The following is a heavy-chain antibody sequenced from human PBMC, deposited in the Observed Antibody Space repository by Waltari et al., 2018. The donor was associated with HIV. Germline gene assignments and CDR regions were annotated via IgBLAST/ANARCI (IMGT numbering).Heavy chain of an antibody. CDR3: ARGGGLAHPFDY. Sequence: QVQLQESGPGLVKPSQTLSLTCTVSGGSISSSNYYWSWIRQPAGKGVEWIGRVYTSGGTNYHPSRKSRVTLEVDTSKTQFSLELSSVTAADTAVYYCARGGGLAHPFDYWGQGTLVTVSS. CDR2: VYTSGGT. V-gene: IGHV4-61*02. J-gene: IGHJ4*02. CDR1: GGSISSSNYY. D-gene: IGHD6-19*01.